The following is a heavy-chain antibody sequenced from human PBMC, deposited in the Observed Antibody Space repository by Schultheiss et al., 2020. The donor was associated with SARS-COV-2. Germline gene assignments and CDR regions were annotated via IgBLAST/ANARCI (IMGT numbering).Heavy chain of an antibody. D-gene: IGHD6-13*01. CDR1: GFTINTNY. J-gene: IGHJ6*02. Sequence: GGSLRLSCAASGFTINTNYMSWVRQAPGKGLEWVSVIYRGGSTDYADSVKGRFTISRDNSKNTVYLQMNSLRAEDTAVYYCAREKEATGTVYYYGMDVWGQGTTVTVSS. V-gene: IGHV3-53*01. CDR2: IYRGGST. CDR3: AREKEATGTVYYYGMDV.